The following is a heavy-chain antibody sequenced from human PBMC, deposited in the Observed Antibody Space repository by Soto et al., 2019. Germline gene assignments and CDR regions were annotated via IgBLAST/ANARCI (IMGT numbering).Heavy chain of an antibody. CDR1: GGCFSTYY. V-gene: IGHV4-34*01. CDR2: INHSGNN. J-gene: IGHJ3*02. D-gene: IGHD3-9*01. Sequence: PSETLALTCVVSGGCFSTYYYNWIRQSPGKGLEWIGEINHSGNNNYSPSLKSRVTMSLDTSKNQFSLKLTSVTAADTAVYYCARVGSNDWQEAFAISR. CDR3: ARVGSNDWQEAFAI.